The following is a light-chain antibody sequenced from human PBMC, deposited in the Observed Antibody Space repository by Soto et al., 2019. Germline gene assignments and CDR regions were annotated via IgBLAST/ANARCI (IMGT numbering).Light chain of an antibody. V-gene: IGKV3-20*01. CDR2: HTY. CDR3: KQYESSPRT. Sequence: EIVLTQSPGTLSLSPGERATLSCRSSQSVGGSLAWYQQRPGQAPRLLVYHTYNRATGIPDRFSASGSGTDFTLTISRLEPEDFAVYYCKQYESSPRTFGQGTKVDIK. CDR1: QSVGGS. J-gene: IGKJ1*01.